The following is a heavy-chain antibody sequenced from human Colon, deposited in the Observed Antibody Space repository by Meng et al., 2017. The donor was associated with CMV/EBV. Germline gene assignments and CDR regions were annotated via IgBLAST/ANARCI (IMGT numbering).Heavy chain of an antibody. D-gene: IGHD2-2*01. CDR1: GYTFNTHE. J-gene: IGHJ4*02. CDR3: ARDKDVVLIPAAFDH. V-gene: IGHV1-18*01. CDR2: ISAHNGNT. Sequence: SGYTFNTHEISWVRQAPGQGLEWMGWISAHNGNTTSAQKFQGRVTMTTDTSTNTAYMELRGLTSDDTAVYFCARDKDVVLIPAAFDHWGQGTLVTVSS.